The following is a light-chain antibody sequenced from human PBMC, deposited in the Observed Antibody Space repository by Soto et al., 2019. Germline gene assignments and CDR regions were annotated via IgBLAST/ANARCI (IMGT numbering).Light chain of an antibody. CDR2: NAA. V-gene: IGKV3-15*01. CDR3: QQYYKWPPFT. Sequence: ETVMTQSPGTLSLSPGERATLSCRASQRIDTSLAWYQQRPGQAPRLLLYNAATRATGIPARFSGRGFGTEFTLTISSLQSEDFALYYCQQYYKWPPFTFGPGTKVDIK. J-gene: IGKJ3*01. CDR1: QRIDTS.